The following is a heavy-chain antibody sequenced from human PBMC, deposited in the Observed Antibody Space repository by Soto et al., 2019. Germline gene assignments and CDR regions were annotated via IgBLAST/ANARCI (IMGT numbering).Heavy chain of an antibody. V-gene: IGHV1-8*01. CDR3: ARRKERSGPHYFDS. J-gene: IGHJ4*02. Sequence: GASVKVSCKASGYTFTSCDIHWVRQAPGQGLEWMGWMNSSTGNTGFAQKFQGRVTMTRNTAISTAYMELRSLTSEDTAVYYCARRKERSGPHYFDSWGQGTLVTVSS. CDR2: MNSSTGNT. CDR1: GYTFTSCD.